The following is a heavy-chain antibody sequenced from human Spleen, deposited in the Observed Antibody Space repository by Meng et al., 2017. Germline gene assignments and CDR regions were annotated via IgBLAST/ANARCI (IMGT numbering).Heavy chain of an antibody. J-gene: IGHJ4*02. V-gene: IGHV3-23*01. CDR3: AKNYGSG. CDR2: ISGSGDTT. CDR1: GFTFSSHD. Sequence: EVQLLESGGGLVQPGGSLRLSCAASGFTFSSHDMSWVRQAPGKGLEWVSTISGSGDTTYYADSAKGRFTISRDNSRNTLYLQMNSLRGEDTAVYYCAKNYGSGWGQGTLVTVSS. D-gene: IGHD3-10*01.